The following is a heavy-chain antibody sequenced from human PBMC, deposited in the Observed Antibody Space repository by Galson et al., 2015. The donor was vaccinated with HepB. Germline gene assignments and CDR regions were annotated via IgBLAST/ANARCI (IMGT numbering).Heavy chain of an antibody. D-gene: IGHD2-8*01. V-gene: IGHV1-24*01. CDR3: ARDLMVYSMLGLGYYYHYGMDV. J-gene: IGHJ6*02. Sequence: SVKVSCKVSGYTLTELSMRWVRQAPGNGLEWMRGFGPEDGETIYAQKFQGRVTMTEDTSTDTAYMELSSLRSEDTAVYYCARDLMVYSMLGLGYYYHYGMDVWGQGTTVTVSS. CDR2: FGPEDGET. CDR1: GYTLTELS.